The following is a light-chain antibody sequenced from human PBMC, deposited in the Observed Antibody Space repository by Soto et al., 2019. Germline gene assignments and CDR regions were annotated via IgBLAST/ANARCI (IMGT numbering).Light chain of an antibody. J-gene: IGKJ4*01. CDR1: QDISNY. CDR2: EES. Sequence: DIQMTQSPSSLSASVGDRVTITCQASQDISNYLNWYQQKPGKPPKLLIYEESTLHSGVPSRFSGRKSGTQFTLTIDSLQPEDFATYYCQQVKTYPRTFGGGTKVDIK. V-gene: IGKV1-9*01. CDR3: QQVKTYPRT.